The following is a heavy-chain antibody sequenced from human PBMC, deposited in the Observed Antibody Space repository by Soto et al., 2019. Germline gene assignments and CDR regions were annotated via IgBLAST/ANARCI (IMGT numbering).Heavy chain of an antibody. Sequence: ASVKVSCKASGGTFSSYAISWVRQAPGQGLEWMGGIIPIFGTANYAQKFQGRVTITADESTSTAYMELSRLRSDDTAVYYCARDSGYDLMREYYYYYMDVWGKGTTVTVSS. J-gene: IGHJ6*03. CDR2: IIPIFGTA. V-gene: IGHV1-69*13. CDR1: GGTFSSYA. CDR3: ARDSGYDLMREYYYYYMDV. D-gene: IGHD5-12*01.